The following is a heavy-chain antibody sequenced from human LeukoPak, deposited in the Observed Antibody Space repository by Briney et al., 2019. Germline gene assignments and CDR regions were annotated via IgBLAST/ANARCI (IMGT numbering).Heavy chain of an antibody. J-gene: IGHJ6*03. CDR3: ARDLRRDYGSGTYYCMDV. CDR1: GGSISSYY. V-gene: IGHV4-59*01. CDR2: IYYSGST. D-gene: IGHD3-10*01. Sequence: PSETLSLTCTVSGGSISSYYWSWIRQPPGKGLEWIGYIYYSGSTNYNPSLKSRVTISVDTSKNQFSLKLSSVTAADTAVYYCARDLRRDYGSGTYYCMDVWGKGTTVTISS.